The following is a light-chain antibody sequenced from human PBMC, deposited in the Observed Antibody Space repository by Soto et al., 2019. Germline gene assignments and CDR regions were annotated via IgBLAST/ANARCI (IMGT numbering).Light chain of an antibody. J-gene: IGKJ4*01. CDR3: QLFNIYAQR. CDR1: RGISSY. V-gene: IGKV1-9*01. Sequence: IQLTRSQSSLSSSVGDRLTITCRARRGISSYLAWYQQNPGKAPNPLIYAASTLQGAVPSRFSRSGSGTEFTLTIICFQAEDCTTNFCQLFNIYAQRFGG. CDR2: AAS.